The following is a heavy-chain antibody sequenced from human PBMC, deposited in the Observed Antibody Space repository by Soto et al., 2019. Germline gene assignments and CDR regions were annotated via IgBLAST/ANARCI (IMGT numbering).Heavy chain of an antibody. Sequence: GGSLRLSCAASGFNFSSSGMHWVRQAPGKGLEWVAVTSFDGSSGYYADSVRGRFTISRDNSNNTLYLQMNSLRAEDTAVYYCAKSPPAVAGYFDYWGQGTLVTVSS. V-gene: IGHV3-30*18. D-gene: IGHD6-19*01. CDR2: TSFDGSSG. CDR3: AKSPPAVAGYFDY. J-gene: IGHJ4*02. CDR1: GFNFSSSG.